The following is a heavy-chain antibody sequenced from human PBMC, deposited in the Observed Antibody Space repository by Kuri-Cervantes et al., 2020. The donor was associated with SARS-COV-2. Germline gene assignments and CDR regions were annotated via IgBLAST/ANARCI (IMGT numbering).Heavy chain of an antibody. V-gene: IGHV1-24*01. J-gene: IGHJ4*02. CDR1: GYTLTELS. Sequence: VKVSCKVSGYTLTELSMHWVRQAPGKGLEWMGGFDPEDGETIYAQKFQGRVTMTEDTSTDTAYMELSSLRSEDSAVYYCATDHIAAAGLFDYWGQGTLVTVSS. CDR3: ATDHIAAAGLFDY. CDR2: FDPEDGET. D-gene: IGHD6-13*01.